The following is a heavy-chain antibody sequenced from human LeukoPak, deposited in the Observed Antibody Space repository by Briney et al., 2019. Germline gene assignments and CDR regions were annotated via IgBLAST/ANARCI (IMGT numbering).Heavy chain of an antibody. J-gene: IGHJ4*02. CDR2: INWNGGST. Sequence: RPGGSLRLSCAASGFTFDDYGMSWVRQAPGKGLEWVSGINWNGGSTGYADSVKGRFTISRDNAKNSLYLQMNSLRAEDTALYYCARDGGDMKGGSYYDNYYFDYWGQGTLVTASS. CDR1: GFTFDDYG. D-gene: IGHD1-26*01. CDR3: ARDGGDMKGGSYYDNYYFDY. V-gene: IGHV3-20*04.